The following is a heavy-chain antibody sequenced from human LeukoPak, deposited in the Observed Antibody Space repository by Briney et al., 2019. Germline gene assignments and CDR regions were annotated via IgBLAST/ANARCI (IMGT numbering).Heavy chain of an antibody. CDR2: IYTSGST. CDR1: GGSLSIGSYY. J-gene: IGHJ6*03. V-gene: IGHV4-61*02. CDR3: ARQIIVPHALYYTDV. Sequence: SQTLSLTCTVSGGSLSIGSYYWSWIRQPAGEGLEWIGRIYTSGSTNYNPPLKTRVTLSVDTPRNQFSWKWSSLTAADTLVYYCARQIIVPHALYYTDVWGKKTTVTTSS. D-gene: IGHD2/OR15-2a*01.